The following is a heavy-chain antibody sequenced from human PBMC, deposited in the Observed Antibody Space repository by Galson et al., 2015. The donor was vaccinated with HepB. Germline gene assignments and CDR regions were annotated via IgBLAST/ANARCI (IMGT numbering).Heavy chain of an antibody. V-gene: IGHV3-53*01. CDR1: GFTVSNTY. D-gene: IGHD2-15*01. Sequence: SLRLSCAASGFTVSNTYLNWVRQAPGKGLELVSVIYSGGATYYADSVKGRFTISRDNSKNTLYLHVNHLRPEDTAVYYWASPFCTGGSCYPLWYWGQGTLVTVSS. CDR2: IYSGGAT. CDR3: ASPFCTGGSCYPLWY. J-gene: IGHJ4*02.